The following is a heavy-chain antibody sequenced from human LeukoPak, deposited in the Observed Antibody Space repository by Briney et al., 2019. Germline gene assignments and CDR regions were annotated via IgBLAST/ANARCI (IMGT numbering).Heavy chain of an antibody. J-gene: IGHJ6*03. Sequence: GGSLRLSCAASGFSFRDFGMNWVRQAPGKGLQWLSYIRSSGSTLFYADSVKGRFTISRDNVNNSLYLQMNSLGVDDMGVYYCARGYSTSSYSHYYNYMDVWGKGT. CDR3: ARGYSTSSYSHYYNYMDV. D-gene: IGHD6-6*01. V-gene: IGHV3-48*01. CDR1: GFSFRDFG. CDR2: IRSSGSTL.